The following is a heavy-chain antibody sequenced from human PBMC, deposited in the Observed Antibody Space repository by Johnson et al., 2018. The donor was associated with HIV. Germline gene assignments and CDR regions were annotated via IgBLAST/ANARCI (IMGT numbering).Heavy chain of an antibody. V-gene: IGHV3-33*01. CDR3: ARLGVGATWHAFDI. Sequence: QVQLVESGGGVVQPGRSLRLSCAASGFTFSTYGMHWVRQAPGKGLEWVAVMWYDGSNKYYADSVKGRFTISRDTSKNTLYLQMNSLRAEDTAVYYCARLGVGATWHAFDIWGQGTMVTVSS. CDR1: GFTFSTYG. J-gene: IGHJ3*02. D-gene: IGHD1-26*01. CDR2: MWYDGSNK.